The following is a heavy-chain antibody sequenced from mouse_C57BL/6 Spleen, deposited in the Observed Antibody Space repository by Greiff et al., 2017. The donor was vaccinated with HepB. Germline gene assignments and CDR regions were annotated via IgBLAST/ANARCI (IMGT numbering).Heavy chain of an antibody. CDR2: IRNKANGYTT. Sequence: EVHLVESGGGLVQPGGSLSLSCAASGFTFTDYYMSWVRQPPGKALEWLGFIRNKANGYTTEYSASVKGRFTISRDNSQSILYLQMNALRAEDSATYYCASPGYDYDGGFAYWGQGTLVTVSA. V-gene: IGHV7-3*01. CDR1: GFTFTDYY. J-gene: IGHJ3*01. CDR3: ASPGYDYDGGFAY. D-gene: IGHD2-4*01.